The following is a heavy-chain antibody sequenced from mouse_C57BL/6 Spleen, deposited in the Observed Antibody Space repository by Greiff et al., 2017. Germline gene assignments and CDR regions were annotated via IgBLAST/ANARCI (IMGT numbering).Heavy chain of an antibody. D-gene: IGHD1-1*01. Sequence: DVKLVESGGGLVKPGGSLKLSCAASGFTFSSYTMSWVRQTPEKRLEWVATISGGGGNTYYPDSVKGRFTISRDNAKNTLYLQMSSLRSEDTALYYCARHNYYGSSYYAMDYWGQGTSVTVSS. J-gene: IGHJ4*01. V-gene: IGHV5-9*01. CDR1: GFTFSSYT. CDR3: ARHNYYGSSYYAMDY. CDR2: ISGGGGNT.